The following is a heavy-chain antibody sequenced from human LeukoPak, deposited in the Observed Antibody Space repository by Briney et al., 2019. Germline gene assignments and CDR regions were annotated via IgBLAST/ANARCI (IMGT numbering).Heavy chain of an antibody. CDR1: GYIFTGYY. J-gene: IGHJ4*02. D-gene: IGHD3-3*01. Sequence: EASVKVSCKASGYIFTGYYMHWVRQAPGQGLEWMGWINPNSGGTNYAQKFQGRVTMTRDTSISTAYMELSRLRSDDTAVYYCARGTYYDFWSGYYWPYYFDYWGQGTLVTVSS. V-gene: IGHV1-2*02. CDR2: INPNSGGT. CDR3: ARGTYYDFWSGYYWPYYFDY.